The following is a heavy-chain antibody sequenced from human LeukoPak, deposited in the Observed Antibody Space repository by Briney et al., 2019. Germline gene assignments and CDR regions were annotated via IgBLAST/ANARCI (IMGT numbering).Heavy chain of an antibody. CDR2: IRYDGSNK. D-gene: IGHD4-17*01. CDR1: GFTFSSYG. V-gene: IGHV3-30*02. Sequence: GGSLRLSCAASGFTFSSYGMHWVRQAPGKGLEWVAFIRYDGSNKYYADSVKGRFTISRDNSKNSLFLQMTSLRAEDTGLYYCVYGDFVRTVNYFDYWGQGTLVTVSS. CDR3: VYGDFVRTVNYFDY. J-gene: IGHJ4*02.